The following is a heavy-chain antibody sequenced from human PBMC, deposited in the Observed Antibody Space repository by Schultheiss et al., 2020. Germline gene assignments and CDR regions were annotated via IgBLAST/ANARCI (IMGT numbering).Heavy chain of an antibody. CDR2: ISCYDGET. V-gene: IGHV1-18*04. J-gene: IGHJ4*02. Sequence: ASVKVSCKASGYTFTTYYMHWVRQAPGQGLEWMGWISCYDGETIYAQKFQGRVTMTTDTFTTTAYMELRSLRSDDTAVYYCARDGRLGYNDIDSWGQGSQVTVSS. D-gene: IGHD5-24*01. CDR1: GYTFTTYY. CDR3: ARDGRLGYNDIDS.